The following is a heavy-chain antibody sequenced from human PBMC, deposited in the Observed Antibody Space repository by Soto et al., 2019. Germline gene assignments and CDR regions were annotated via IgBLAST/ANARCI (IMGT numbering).Heavy chain of an antibody. CDR3: ATHLLLHAYDT. Sequence: EVQLVQSGAEVKKPGESLKISCRGSGYSFSTSWIGWVRQVPGKGLEWMAFIYPPDSRARYSPSFQRQVTISVDRSIATAYLQWSTLKASDTAIYFCATHLLLHAYDTWGQGTMVSVSS. V-gene: IGHV5-51*01. CDR1: GYSFSTSW. CDR2: IYPPDSRA. J-gene: IGHJ3*02. D-gene: IGHD1-26*01.